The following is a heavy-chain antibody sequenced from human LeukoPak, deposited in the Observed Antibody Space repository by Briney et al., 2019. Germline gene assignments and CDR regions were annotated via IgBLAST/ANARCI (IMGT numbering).Heavy chain of an antibody. CDR1: GGTFSSYA. J-gene: IGHJ4*02. Sequence: SVKVSCKAPGGTFSSYAISWVRQAPGQGLEWMGGIIPIFGTANYAQKFQGRVTITADESTSTAYMELSSLRSEDTAVYYCARGLDTLGYCSSTSCSYYFDYWGQGTLVTVSS. V-gene: IGHV1-69*13. D-gene: IGHD2-2*01. CDR3: ARGLDTLGYCSSTSCSYYFDY. CDR2: IIPIFGTA.